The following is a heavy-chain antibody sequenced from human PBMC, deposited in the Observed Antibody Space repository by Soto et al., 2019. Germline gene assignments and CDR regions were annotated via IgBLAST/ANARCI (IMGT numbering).Heavy chain of an antibody. CDR2: IYHSGTT. J-gene: IGHJ4*02. V-gene: IGHV4-4*02. Sequence: SETLSPTCAVSGGSISSTNWWTWVRQSPGRGLEWIGEIYHSGTTNYSPSLKSRVNIAVDMSTNHFSLTLISVTAADTAVYYCAFPATADFDYWGKGILVT. D-gene: IGHD6-13*01. CDR3: AFPATADFDY. CDR1: GGSISSTNW.